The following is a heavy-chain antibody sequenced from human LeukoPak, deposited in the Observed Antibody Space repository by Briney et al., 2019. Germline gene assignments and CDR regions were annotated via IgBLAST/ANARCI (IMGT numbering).Heavy chain of an antibody. CDR3: ARDRGGYSYGYVSYYMDV. CDR1: GGSISSGNW. D-gene: IGHD5-18*01. V-gene: IGHV4-4*02. CDR2: IYHSGST. J-gene: IGHJ6*03. Sequence: SETLSLTCAVSGGSISSGNWWSWVRQPPGKGLEWIGEIYHSGSTNYNPSLKSRVTISVDKSKNQFSLKLSSVTAADTAVYYCARDRGGYSYGYVSYYMDVWGKGTTVTISS.